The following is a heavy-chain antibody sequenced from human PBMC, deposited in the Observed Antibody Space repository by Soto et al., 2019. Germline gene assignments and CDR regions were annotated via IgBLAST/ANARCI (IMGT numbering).Heavy chain of an antibody. Sequence: SETLSLTCTVSGGSISYYWSWIRQPAGKGLEWIGRIYTSGSTNYNPSLKSRVTMSIDTSKNQFSLKLTSVTAADTAVYFCARGIVDFWSGRHYFDYWGKGTLVTVS. CDR3: ARGIVDFWSGRHYFDY. CDR1: GGSISYY. J-gene: IGHJ4*02. CDR2: IYTSGST. D-gene: IGHD3-3*01. V-gene: IGHV4-4*07.